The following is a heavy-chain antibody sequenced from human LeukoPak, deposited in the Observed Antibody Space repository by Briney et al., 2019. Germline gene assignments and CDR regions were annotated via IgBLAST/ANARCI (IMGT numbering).Heavy chain of an antibody. CDR1: GFTFIDYS. CDR3: ARDVEPETTVVTPTWADY. D-gene: IGHD4-23*01. CDR2: ISPTSDYT. V-gene: IGHV3-11*05. J-gene: IGHJ4*02. Sequence: TGGSLRLSCAASGFTFIDYSMSWIRQAPGKGLEWVSYISPTSDYTSYADSVKGRFTIFRDNAKNSLFLQMNSLRVEDTAVYYCARDVEPETTVVTPTWADYWGQGTLVTVSS.